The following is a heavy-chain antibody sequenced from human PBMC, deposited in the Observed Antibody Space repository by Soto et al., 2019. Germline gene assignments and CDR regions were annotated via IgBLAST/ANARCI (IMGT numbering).Heavy chain of an antibody. CDR1: EFPFSSYG. V-gene: IGHV3-33*01. J-gene: IGHJ4*02. CDR2: IWYDGSNT. Sequence: QVLLVESGRGVVQPGSSLRLSCAASEFPFSSYGMHWVRQAPGKGLEWVALIWYDGSNTYYADSVKGPFTISRDNSKNTLYLQMNSLRAEGTAVYYCARDVLGSSYFDDHWGQGTLVTVSS. D-gene: IGHD6-13*01. CDR3: ARDVLGSSYFDDH.